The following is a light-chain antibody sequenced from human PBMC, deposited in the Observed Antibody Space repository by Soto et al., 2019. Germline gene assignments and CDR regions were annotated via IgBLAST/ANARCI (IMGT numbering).Light chain of an antibody. J-gene: IGKJ4*01. Sequence: EVILTQSPATLSLSPGERATLSCRASENVDIYLAWYQQKPGQAPRLLIYDSYNRATGIPPSFSGSGSGTDFPLTISSLEPEDFAVYYCLQRRNWPPLTFGGGTKVEIK. V-gene: IGKV3-11*01. CDR2: DSY. CDR1: ENVDIY. CDR3: LQRRNWPPLT.